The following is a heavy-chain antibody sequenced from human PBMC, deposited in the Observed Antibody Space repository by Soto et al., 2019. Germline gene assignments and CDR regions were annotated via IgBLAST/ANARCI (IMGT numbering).Heavy chain of an antibody. J-gene: IGHJ6*02. CDR2: ISYDGSNK. CDR3: AKSGSSSSIYYYYYGMDV. CDR1: GFTFSSYG. Sequence: QVQLVESGGGVVQPGRSLRLSCAASGFTFSSYGMHWVRQAPGKGLEWVAVISYDGSNKYYADSVKGRFTISRDNSKNTLYLQMNSLRAEDTAVYYCAKSGSSSSIYYYYYGMDVWGQGTTVTVSS. V-gene: IGHV3-30*18. D-gene: IGHD6-13*01.